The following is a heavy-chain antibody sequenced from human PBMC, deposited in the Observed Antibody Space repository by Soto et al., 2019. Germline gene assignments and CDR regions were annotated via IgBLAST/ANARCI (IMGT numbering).Heavy chain of an antibody. V-gene: IGHV4-31*03. CDR1: GGSISSGGYY. CDR2: IYYSGST. J-gene: IGHJ6*03. Sequence: SETLSLTCTVSGGSISSGGYYWSWIRQHPGKGLEWIGYIYYSGSTYYNPSLKSRVTISVDTSKNQFSLKLSSVTAADTAVYYCARGSGSYYNFHSYMDVWGKGTTVTVSS. D-gene: IGHD3-10*01. CDR3: ARGSGSYYNFHSYMDV.